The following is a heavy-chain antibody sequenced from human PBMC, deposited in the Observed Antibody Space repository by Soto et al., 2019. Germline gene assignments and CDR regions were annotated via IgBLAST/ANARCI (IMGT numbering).Heavy chain of an antibody. D-gene: IGHD2-2*01. V-gene: IGHV1-18*01. CDR3: ARGVVVPAATGKTWFDP. CDR2: ISVYNGNT. J-gene: IGHJ5*02. Sequence: ASVKVSCKASGYTFTSSGISWVRQAPGQGLEWMGWISVYNGNTNYAQNFQGRVSMNTDTSTSTVYMELRNLRSDDTAVYYCARGVVVPAATGKTWFDPWGQGTLVTVSS. CDR1: GYTFTSSG.